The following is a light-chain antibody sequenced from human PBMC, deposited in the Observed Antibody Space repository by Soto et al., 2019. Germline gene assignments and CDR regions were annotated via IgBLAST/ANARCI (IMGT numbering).Light chain of an antibody. CDR2: GAS. Sequence: EIVMTQYPATLSVSPGERATLSCRATQSVSNNLAWYQKKPGQAPRLLIYGASTRATGIPARFSGSGSGTDFTLTISSLQSEDFAVYYCQQYTNWWTFGQGTRVEIK. CDR1: QSVSNN. CDR3: QQYTNWWT. J-gene: IGKJ1*01. V-gene: IGKV3-15*01.